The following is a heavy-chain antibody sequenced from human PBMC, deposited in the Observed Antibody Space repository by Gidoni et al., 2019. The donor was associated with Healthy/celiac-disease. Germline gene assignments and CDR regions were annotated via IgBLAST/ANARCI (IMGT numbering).Heavy chain of an antibody. D-gene: IGHD6-19*01. CDR3: ARHLPGIAVAGNWFDP. Sequence: QLQLQESGPGLVKPSETLSLTCTVSGGSISSSGYYWGWIRQPPGKGLEWIGSIYYSGSTYYNPSLKSRVTISVDTSKNQFSLKLSSVTAADTAVYYCARHLPGIAVAGNWFDPWGQGTLVTVSS. J-gene: IGHJ5*02. CDR2: IYYSGST. CDR1: GGSISSSGYY. V-gene: IGHV4-39*01.